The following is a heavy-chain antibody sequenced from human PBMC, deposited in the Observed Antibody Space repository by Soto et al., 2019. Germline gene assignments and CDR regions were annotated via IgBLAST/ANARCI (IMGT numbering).Heavy chain of an antibody. J-gene: IGHJ3*02. CDR1: GGSISSSSYY. CDR2: IYYSGST. V-gene: IGHV4-39*01. D-gene: IGHD1-26*01. CDR3: ARTYSGGYLGAFDI. Sequence: SETLSLTCTVSGGSISSSSYYWGWIRQPPGKGLEWIGSIYYSGSTYYNPSLKSRVTISVDTSKNQFSLKLSSVTAADTAVYYCARTYSGGYLGAFDIWGQGTMVTVSS.